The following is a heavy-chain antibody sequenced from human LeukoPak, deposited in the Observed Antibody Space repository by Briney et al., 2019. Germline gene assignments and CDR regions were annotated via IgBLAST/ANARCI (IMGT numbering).Heavy chain of an antibody. Sequence: PGRSLTLSWAASALTVSSYGTHWVRHAPGKGLEWVSVISYDGSNTYYADSVKGRFTLSRDNSKNTLYLQMNSLRAEDTAVYYCAKDEDIVVVPAATYYYYYGMDVWGKGTTVTVSS. V-gene: IGHV3-30*18. CDR1: ALTVSSYG. CDR2: ISYDGSNT. J-gene: IGHJ6*04. CDR3: AKDEDIVVVPAATYYYYYGMDV. D-gene: IGHD2-2*01.